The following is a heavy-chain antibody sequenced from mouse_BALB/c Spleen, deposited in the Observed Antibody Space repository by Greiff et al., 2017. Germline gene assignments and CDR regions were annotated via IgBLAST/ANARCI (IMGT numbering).Heavy chain of an antibody. CDR1: GYSFTSYW. CDR3: VLRLGEDWFAY. CDR2: IDPSDSET. Sequence: VQLQQSGPQLVRPGASVKISCKASGYSFTSYWMHWVKQRPGQGLEWIGMIDPSDSETRLNQKFKDKATLTVDKSSSTAYMQLSSPTSEDSAVYYCVLRLGEDWFAYWGQGTLVTVSA. V-gene: IGHV1S126*01. J-gene: IGHJ3*01. D-gene: IGHD1-1*01.